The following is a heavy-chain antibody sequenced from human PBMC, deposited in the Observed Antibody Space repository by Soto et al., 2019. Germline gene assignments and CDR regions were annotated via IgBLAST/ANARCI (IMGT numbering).Heavy chain of an antibody. V-gene: IGHV1-69*12. J-gene: IGHJ4*02. CDR2: IIPMFGTA. Sequence: QVQLVQSGAEVKKPESSVTVSCKAPGGTFSTYAISWVRQAPGQGLEWMGGIIPMFGTANYAQRFQDRVTNTADESTNTVYMELSSLRSEDTAVYFCASGIQLWLRRINNGYSGWGQGTLVTVSS. D-gene: IGHD5-18*01. CDR1: GGTFSTYA. CDR3: ASGIQLWLRRINNGYSG.